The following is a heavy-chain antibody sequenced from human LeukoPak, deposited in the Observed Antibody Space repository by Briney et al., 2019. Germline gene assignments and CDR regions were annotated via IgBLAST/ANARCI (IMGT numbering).Heavy chain of an antibody. J-gene: IGHJ4*02. CDR2: ISSSSNTM. CDR3: AGAFDY. V-gene: IGHV3-48*03. CDR1: GFTFSSYE. Sequence: GGSLRHSCAASGFTFSSYEMNWVRQAPGKGLEWVSYISSSSNTMYYADSVKGRFTISRDNAKNSLYLQMNSLRDEDTAVYYCAGAFDYWGQGTLVAVSS.